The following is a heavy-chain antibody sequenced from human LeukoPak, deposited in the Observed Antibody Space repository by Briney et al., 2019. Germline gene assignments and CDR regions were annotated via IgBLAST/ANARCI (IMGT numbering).Heavy chain of an antibody. Sequence: PTEALSLTRIVTGGSISSYYRSWIRQPAWKGLEWIGRIYTSGSTNYNPSLKSRVTMSVETSKNQFSLKLSSVTAADTAVYYCAREDDFLFDYWGQGTLVTVSS. CDR2: IYTSGST. CDR1: GGSISSYY. V-gene: IGHV4-4*07. J-gene: IGHJ4*02. CDR3: AREDDFLFDY. D-gene: IGHD3-3*01.